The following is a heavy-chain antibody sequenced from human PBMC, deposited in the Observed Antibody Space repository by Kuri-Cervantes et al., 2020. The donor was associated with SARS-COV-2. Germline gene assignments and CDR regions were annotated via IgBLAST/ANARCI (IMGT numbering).Heavy chain of an antibody. J-gene: IGHJ6*03. Sequence: GESLKISCAASGFTFSSYGMHWVRPAPGKGLEWVAVIWYDGSNKYYADSVKGRFTISRDNSKNTLYLQMNSLRAEDTAVYYCARDLRYYGSGSWDYMDVWGKGTTVTVSS. CDR2: IWYDGSNK. D-gene: IGHD3-10*01. V-gene: IGHV3-33*01. CDR3: ARDLRYYGSGSWDYMDV. CDR1: GFTFSSYG.